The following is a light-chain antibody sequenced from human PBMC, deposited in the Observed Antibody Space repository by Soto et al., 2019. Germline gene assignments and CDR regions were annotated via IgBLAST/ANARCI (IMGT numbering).Light chain of an antibody. V-gene: IGKV3-20*01. CDR3: QQYGSSSYT. J-gene: IGKJ2*01. Sequence: EIVLTQSPGTLSLSPGDGATLSCRVSQSISKYLAWYQQKPGQAPRLVIYLASNRATGIPHRFSGSGSGTDFTLTISSLEPEDYAVYYCQQYGSSSYTFGQGTKLEI. CDR2: LAS. CDR1: QSISKY.